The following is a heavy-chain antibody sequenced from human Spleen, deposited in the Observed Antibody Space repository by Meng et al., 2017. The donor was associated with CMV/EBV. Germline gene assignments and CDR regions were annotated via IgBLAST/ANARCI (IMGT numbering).Heavy chain of an antibody. CDR1: GFTFSSYA. D-gene: IGHD3-22*01. Sequence: ASGFTFSSYAMHWVRQAPGKGLEWVAVISYDGSNKYYADSVKGRFTISRDNSKNTLYLQMNSLRAEDTAVYYCARGVNYYDSNGNDFWGQGTLVTVSS. J-gene: IGHJ4*02. V-gene: IGHV3-30-3*01. CDR2: ISYDGSNK. CDR3: ARGVNYYDSNGNDF.